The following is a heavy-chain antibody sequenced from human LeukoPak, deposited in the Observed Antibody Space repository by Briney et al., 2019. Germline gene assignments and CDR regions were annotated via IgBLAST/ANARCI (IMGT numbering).Heavy chain of an antibody. Sequence: ASVKVSCKVSGYTLTELSMHWVRQAPGKGLEWMGGFDPEDGETIYAQKFQGRVTMTEDTSTDTAYMELSSLRSEDTAVYYCAITPYGGYQHYFDYWAREPWSPSPQ. J-gene: IGHJ4*02. CDR2: FDPEDGET. V-gene: IGHV1-24*01. CDR1: GYTLTELS. CDR3: AITPYGGYQHYFDY. D-gene: IGHD2-2*01.